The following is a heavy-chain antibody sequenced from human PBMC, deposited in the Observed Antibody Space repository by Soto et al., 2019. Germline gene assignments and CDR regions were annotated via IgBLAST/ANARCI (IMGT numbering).Heavy chain of an antibody. CDR3: ARGPYGSGSYSLDY. CDR1: GFTVSSNY. Sequence: GSLRLSCAVSGFTVSSNYMSWVRQAPGKGLEWVSVIYSGSSTYYADSVKGRFTVSRDNSKNTLYLQMTSLRAEDTAVYYCARGPYGSGSYSLDYWGQGTLVTVSS. J-gene: IGHJ4*02. CDR2: IYSGSST. V-gene: IGHV3-66*01. D-gene: IGHD3-10*01.